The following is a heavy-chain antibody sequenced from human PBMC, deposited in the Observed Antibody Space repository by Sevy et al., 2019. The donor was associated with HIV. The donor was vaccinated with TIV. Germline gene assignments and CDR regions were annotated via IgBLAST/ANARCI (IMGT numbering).Heavy chain of an antibody. CDR2: VIPNSGQT. Sequence: ASVKVSCKASGDTFTDYEINWVRQASGQGLEWMGWVIPNSGQTAYAQKFQGRVTMTTSTSTGTAYMELGGLRSEDTAVYYCARGIAAASDMDVWGQGTTVTVSS. V-gene: IGHV1-8*01. CDR1: GDTFTDYE. CDR3: ARGIAAASDMDV. J-gene: IGHJ6*02. D-gene: IGHD6-13*01.